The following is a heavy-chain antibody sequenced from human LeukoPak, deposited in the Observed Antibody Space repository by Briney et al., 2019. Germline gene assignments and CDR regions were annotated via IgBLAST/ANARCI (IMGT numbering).Heavy chain of an antibody. V-gene: IGHV1-2*02. CDR3: AREIPLDSAAAGTSYDY. CDR2: INPNSGGT. D-gene: IGHD6-13*01. Sequence: ASVKVSCKASGYTFTGYYMHWVRQAPGQGLEWMGWINPNSGGTNYAQKFQGRVTMTRDTSISTAYMELSRLRSDDTAVYYCAREIPLDSAAAGTSYDYWGQGTLVTVSS. J-gene: IGHJ4*02. CDR1: GYTFTGYY.